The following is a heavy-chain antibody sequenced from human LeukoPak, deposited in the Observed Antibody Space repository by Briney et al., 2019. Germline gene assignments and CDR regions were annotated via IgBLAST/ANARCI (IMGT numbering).Heavy chain of an antibody. CDR3: ARDPERSDDSSGYYRS. Sequence: GGSLRLSCAASGFTVSSNYISWVRQAPGKGLEWVSLIYTSGSTYYADSVKGRFTISRDNSKNTLYLQMNSLRADDTAVYYCARDPERSDDSSGYYRSWGQGTLVTVSS. V-gene: IGHV3-53*01. D-gene: IGHD3-22*01. CDR2: IYTSGST. CDR1: GFTVSSNY. J-gene: IGHJ5*02.